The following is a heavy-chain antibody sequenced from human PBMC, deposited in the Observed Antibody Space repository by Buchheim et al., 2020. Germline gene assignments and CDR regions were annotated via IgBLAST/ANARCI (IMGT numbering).Heavy chain of an antibody. Sequence: QVQLQQWGAGPLKPSETLSLTCAVYGGSFSGYYWSWIRQPPGKGLEWIGEINHSGSTNYNPSLKSRVTISVDTSKNQFSLKLSSVTAADTAVYYCARGQDRGRRGLGSYWGQGTL. CDR1: GGSFSGYY. V-gene: IGHV4-34*01. CDR3: ARGQDRGRRGLGSY. D-gene: IGHD2-15*01. CDR2: INHSGST. J-gene: IGHJ4*02.